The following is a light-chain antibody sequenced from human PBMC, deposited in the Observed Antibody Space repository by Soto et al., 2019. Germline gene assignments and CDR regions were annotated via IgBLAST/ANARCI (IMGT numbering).Light chain of an antibody. CDR1: QSVHSN. J-gene: IGKJ3*01. CDR3: QHHSNWPPT. V-gene: IGKV3-15*01. Sequence: EVVLTQSPATLSVSPGERATLSCRASQSVHSNLAWYQQKPGQAPSLLISYASTRATGIPARFSGSWSGTELPLTISSLQSEDFGVYYCQHHSNWPPTFGPGTIVEIK. CDR2: YAS.